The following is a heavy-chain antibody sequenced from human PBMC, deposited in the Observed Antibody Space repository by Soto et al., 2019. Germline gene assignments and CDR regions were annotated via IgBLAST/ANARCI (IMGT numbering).Heavy chain of an antibody. CDR3: VRESPRKIVGAIDY. CDR2: IRRDGSYE. J-gene: IGHJ4*02. CDR1: GFSFRDFA. Sequence: QVHLVESGGGVVQPGKSLRISCAASGFSFRDFAMHWFRQAPGKGLEWLATIRRDGSYENYGDSVKGRFTISRDNFKNTLYLQMDSLRVEDTALYYCVRESPRKIVGAIDYWGEGTLVTVSS. D-gene: IGHD1-26*01. V-gene: IGHV3-33*01.